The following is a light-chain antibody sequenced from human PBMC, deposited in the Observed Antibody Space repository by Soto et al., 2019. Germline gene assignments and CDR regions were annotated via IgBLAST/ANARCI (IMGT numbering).Light chain of an antibody. CDR2: AVS. V-gene: IGKV3-20*01. J-gene: IGKJ1*01. Sequence: EIVRTQSPGTLTLSPGESAALSCRASQTISNNYFVWYRQKPGQAPRLLIYAVSSRAAGIPDRVSGSGSGTDFALTIARLESEDAAVYYCQQHSNSPWTFGQGTKVEI. CDR3: QQHSNSPWT. CDR1: QTISNNY.